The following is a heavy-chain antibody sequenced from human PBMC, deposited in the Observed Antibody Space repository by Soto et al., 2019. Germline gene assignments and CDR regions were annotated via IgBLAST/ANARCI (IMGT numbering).Heavy chain of an antibody. D-gene: IGHD4-17*01. CDR2: IIPILGTA. Sequence: ASVKVSCKASGGTFSSYAISWVRQAPGQGLEWMGGIIPILGTANHAQKFQGRVTITADESTSTAYMELSSLRSEDTAVYYCARGGDYGDVDAFDIWGHGTMVTASS. J-gene: IGHJ3*02. CDR3: ARGGDYGDVDAFDI. CDR1: GGTFSSYA. V-gene: IGHV1-69*13.